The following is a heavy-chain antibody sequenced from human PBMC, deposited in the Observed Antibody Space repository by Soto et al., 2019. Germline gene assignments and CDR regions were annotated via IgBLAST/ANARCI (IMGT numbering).Heavy chain of an antibody. V-gene: IGHV3-30*18. J-gene: IGHJ4*02. CDR3: AKQLRGSGWYPLDS. CDR1: EFSLSSSD. D-gene: IGHD6-19*01. Sequence: GGAVRLSWKASEFSLSSSDMHWVRRAPGKGLEWLAVSSFDGTQQFYGDSVKGRFTVSRDNSNNTLYLEMNSLRTEDTAVYYCAKQLRGSGWYPLDSWGQGTPVTVSS. CDR2: SSFDGTQQ.